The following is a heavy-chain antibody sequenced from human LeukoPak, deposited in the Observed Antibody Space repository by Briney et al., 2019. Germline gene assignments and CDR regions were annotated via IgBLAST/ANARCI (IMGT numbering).Heavy chain of an antibody. V-gene: IGHV4-59*12. CDR3: ARDTGLRWWFDP. CDR2: IYFSGST. CDR1: GGSISSYY. Sequence: SETLSLTCTVSGGSISSYYWSWIRQPPGKGLEWIGYIYFSGSTNYNPSLKSRVTISVDTSENQFSLKLSSVTAADTAVYYCARDTGLRWWFDPWGQGTLVTVSS. D-gene: IGHD4-23*01. J-gene: IGHJ5*02.